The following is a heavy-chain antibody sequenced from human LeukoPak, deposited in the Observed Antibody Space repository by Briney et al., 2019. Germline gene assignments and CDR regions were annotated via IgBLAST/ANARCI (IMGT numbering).Heavy chain of an antibody. J-gene: IGHJ3*02. Sequence: SETLSLTCAVYGGSFSGYYWSWIRQPPGKGLEWIGEINHSGSTNYNPSLKSRVTISVDTSKNQLSLKLSSVTAADTAVYYCARLHRRYCSSTSCYRNAFDIWGQGTMVTVSS. V-gene: IGHV4-34*01. CDR3: ARLHRRYCSSTSCYRNAFDI. CDR1: GGSFSGYY. CDR2: INHSGST. D-gene: IGHD2-2*02.